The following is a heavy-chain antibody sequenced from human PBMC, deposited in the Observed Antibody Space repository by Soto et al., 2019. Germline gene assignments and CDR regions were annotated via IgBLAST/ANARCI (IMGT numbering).Heavy chain of an antibody. CDR3: ARWGGGSYSYYYYYGMDV. Sequence: GGSLRLSCAASGFTFSSYDMHWVRQATGNGLEWVSAIGTAGDTYYPGSVKGRFTISRENAKNSLYLQMNSLRAEDTAVYYCARWGGGSYSYYYYYGMDVWGQGTTVTVSS. J-gene: IGHJ6*02. D-gene: IGHD1-26*01. V-gene: IGHV3-13*01. CDR1: GFTFSSYD. CDR2: IGTAGDT.